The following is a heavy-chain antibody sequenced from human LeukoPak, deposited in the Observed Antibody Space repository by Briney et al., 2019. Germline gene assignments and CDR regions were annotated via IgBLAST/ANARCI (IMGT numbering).Heavy chain of an antibody. CDR2: ISSSGSTI. D-gene: IGHD3-10*02. J-gene: IGHJ6*04. CDR3: AELGITMIGGV. CDR1: GFTFSSYE. V-gene: IGHV3-48*03. Sequence: GGSLRLSCAASGFTFSSYEMNWVRQAPGKGLEWVSYISSSGSTIYYADSVKGRFTISRDNAENSLYLQMNSLRAEDTAIYYCAELGITMIGGVWGKGTTVTISS.